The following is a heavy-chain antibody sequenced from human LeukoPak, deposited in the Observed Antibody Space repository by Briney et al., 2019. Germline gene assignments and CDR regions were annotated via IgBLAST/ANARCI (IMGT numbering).Heavy chain of an antibody. CDR2: IYYGGST. Sequence: SETLSLTCTVSGGSISSSSYYWGWIRQPPGKGLEWIGSIYYGGSTYYNPSLKSRVTISVDTSKNQFSLKLSSVTAADTAVYYCARGSIALDYYYGMDVWGQGTTVTVSS. D-gene: IGHD6-6*01. CDR3: ARGSIALDYYYGMDV. J-gene: IGHJ6*02. V-gene: IGHV4-39*01. CDR1: GGSISSSSYY.